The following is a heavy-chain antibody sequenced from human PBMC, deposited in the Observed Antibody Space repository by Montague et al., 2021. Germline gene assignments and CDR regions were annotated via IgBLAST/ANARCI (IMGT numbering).Heavy chain of an antibody. Sequence: SQTLSLTCTVSGDSMNTYKWNWIRQPPRKGLEWIGYIYSSGNTNYNPSLKSRVTISVDTSRNQFSLEVRSVTAADTAKYYCAREWSDFDFWGQGIMVTVSS. D-gene: IGHD1-26*01. V-gene: IGHV4-59*01. CDR3: AREWSDFDF. CDR2: IYSSGNT. J-gene: IGHJ3*01. CDR1: GDSMNTYK.